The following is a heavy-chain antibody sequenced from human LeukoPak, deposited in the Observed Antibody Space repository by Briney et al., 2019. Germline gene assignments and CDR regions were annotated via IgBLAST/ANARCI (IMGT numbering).Heavy chain of an antibody. CDR3: ATSLSGWGTYHYLNV. Sequence: GGSLRLSCAASGFTFSSYWMSWVRQAPGKGLEWVANIKQDGSEKYYVDSVKGRFTISRDNAKNSLFLQMSNLRDDDTAVYYCATSLSGWGTYHYLNVWGTGTTVTISS. J-gene: IGHJ6*03. CDR1: GFTFSSYW. D-gene: IGHD3-10*01. V-gene: IGHV3-7*01. CDR2: IKQDGSEK.